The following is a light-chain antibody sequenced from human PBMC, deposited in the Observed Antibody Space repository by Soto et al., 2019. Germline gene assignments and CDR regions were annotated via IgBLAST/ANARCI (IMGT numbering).Light chain of an antibody. CDR2: NAA. Sequence: EIVMTQSPATLSVSPGERATLSCRASQRIDTSLAWYQQRPGQAPRLLLYNAATRATGIPARFSGRGFGTEFTLIISSLQSEDFALYYCQQYYKWPPFTFGPGTKVDI. CDR1: QRIDTS. V-gene: IGKV3-15*01. J-gene: IGKJ3*01. CDR3: QQYYKWPPFT.